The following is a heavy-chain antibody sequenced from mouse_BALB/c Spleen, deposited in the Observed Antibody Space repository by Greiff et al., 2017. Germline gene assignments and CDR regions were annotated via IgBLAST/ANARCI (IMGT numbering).Heavy chain of an antibody. CDR1: GYSITSGYY. CDR3: AREGSSYSGVFAY. D-gene: IGHD1-1*01. J-gene: IGHJ3*01. CDR2: ISYDGSN. Sequence: EVKLLESGPGLVKPSQSLSLTCSVTGYSITSGYYWNWIRQFPGNKLEWMGYISYDGSNNYNPSLKNRISITRDTSKNQFFLKLNSVTTEDTATYYCAREGSSYSGVFAYWGQGTLVTVSA. V-gene: IGHV3-6*02.